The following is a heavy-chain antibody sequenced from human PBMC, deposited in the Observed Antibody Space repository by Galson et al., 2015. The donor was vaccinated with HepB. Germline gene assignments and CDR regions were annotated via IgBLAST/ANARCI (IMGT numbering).Heavy chain of an antibody. CDR1: GFTFSSYP. CDR3: ARGGPGHTLDY. J-gene: IGHJ4*02. D-gene: IGHD2/OR15-2a*01. Sequence: SLRLSCAASGFTFSSYPMHWVRQAPGKGLEWVSYISSSSSTIYYADSVKGRFTISRDNAKNSLYLQMNSLRAEDTAVYYCARGGPGHTLDYWGQGTLVTVSS. V-gene: IGHV3-48*04. CDR2: ISSSSSTI.